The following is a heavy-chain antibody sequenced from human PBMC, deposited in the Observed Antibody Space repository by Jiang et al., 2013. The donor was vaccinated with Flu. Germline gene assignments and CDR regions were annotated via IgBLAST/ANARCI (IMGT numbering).Heavy chain of an antibody. Sequence: PGGSLRLSCAASGFTFSTYAMTWVRQAPGKGLEWVSSISGSGHTTHYADSVKGRFTISRDNSKKTLSLQMNSLGADDTAVYYCAKDWFSDWGQGILVTVSS. J-gene: IGHJ4*02. D-gene: IGHD3-10*01. CDR3: AKDWFSD. CDR2: ISGSGHTT. V-gene: IGHV3-23*01. CDR1: GFTFSTYA.